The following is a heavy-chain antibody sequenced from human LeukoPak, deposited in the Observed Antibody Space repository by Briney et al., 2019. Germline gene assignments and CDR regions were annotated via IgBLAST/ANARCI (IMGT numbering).Heavy chain of an antibody. Sequence: SETLSLTCAVYGGSFSGYSWSWIRQPPGKGLEWIGEINHSGSTNYNPSLKSRVTISLDTSKSQFSLKLSSVTAADTAMYYCARDRKYCSGSNCPQSYGLDVWGEGTTVTVSS. CDR2: INHSGST. CDR3: ARDRKYCSGSNCPQSYGLDV. D-gene: IGHD2-15*01. V-gene: IGHV4-34*01. J-gene: IGHJ6*04. CDR1: GGSFSGYS.